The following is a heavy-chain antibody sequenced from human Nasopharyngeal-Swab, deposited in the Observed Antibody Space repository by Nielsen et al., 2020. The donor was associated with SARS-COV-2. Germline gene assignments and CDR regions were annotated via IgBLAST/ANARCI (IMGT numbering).Heavy chain of an antibody. CDR2: IYYSGST. CDR1: GVSISSGDYY. V-gene: IGHV4-30-4*01. CDR3: ARDLSSSYFDY. Sequence: SETLSLTCTVSGVSISSGDYYWSWIRQPPGKGLEWIGYIYYSGSTYYNPSLKSRVTISVDTSKNQFSLKLSSVTAADTAVYYCARDLSSSYFDYWGQGTLVTVSS. D-gene: IGHD6-6*01. J-gene: IGHJ4*02.